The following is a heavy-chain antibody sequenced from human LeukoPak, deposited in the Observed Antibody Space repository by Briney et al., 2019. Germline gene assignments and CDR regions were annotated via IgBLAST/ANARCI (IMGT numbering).Heavy chain of an antibody. CDR3: ARESCSSTSCRLDY. CDR1: GGSISSGDYY. CDR2: IYYSGST. J-gene: IGHJ4*02. Sequence: SQTLSLTCTVSGGSISSGDYYWSWIRQPPGKGLEWIGYIYYSGSTYYNPSLKSRVTISADTSKNHFSLKLSSVPAADTAVYYCARESCSSTSCRLDYWGQGTLVTVSS. D-gene: IGHD2-2*01. V-gene: IGHV4-30-4*08.